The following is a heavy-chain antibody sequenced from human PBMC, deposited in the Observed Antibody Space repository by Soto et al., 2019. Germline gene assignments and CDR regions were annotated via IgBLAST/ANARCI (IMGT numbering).Heavy chain of an antibody. CDR3: ARETYTPPDYDYIWESYRQYYMDV. D-gene: IGHD3-16*02. J-gene: IGHJ6*03. Sequence: QVQLVQSGAEVKKPGSSVKVSCKASGGTFSSYTISWVRQAPGQGLEWMGRIIPILGIANYAQKFQGRVTMTADKSTSTAYMELSSLRSEDTAVYYCARETYTPPDYDYIWESYRQYYMDVWGKGTTVTVSS. CDR1: GGTFSSYT. V-gene: IGHV1-69*08. CDR2: IIPILGIA.